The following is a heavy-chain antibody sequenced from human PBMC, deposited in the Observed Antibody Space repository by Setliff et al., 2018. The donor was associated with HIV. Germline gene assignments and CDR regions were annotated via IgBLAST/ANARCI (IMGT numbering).Heavy chain of an antibody. J-gene: IGHJ6*03. Sequence: PGGSLRLSCAASGFRFETFGMYWVRQAPGKGLEWVAFIRHDGSYAYHADSVKGRFTMSRDNSKNTVSLEMNSLRVEDTGVYYCAKGRRPVDLVSTSIRYYFYMGVWGKGTTVIVSS. D-gene: IGHD5-12*01. CDR3: AKGRRPVDLVSTSIRYYFYMGV. CDR1: GFRFETFG. V-gene: IGHV3-30*02. CDR2: IRHDGSYA.